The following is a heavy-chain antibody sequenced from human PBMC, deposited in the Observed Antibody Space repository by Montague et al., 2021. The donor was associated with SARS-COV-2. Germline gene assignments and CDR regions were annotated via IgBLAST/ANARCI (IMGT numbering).Heavy chain of an antibody. Sequence: SETLSLTCTVSSGSVYGHYLAWIRQPPGKGLECIAYIFYTGATYYNPSLESRVSISVDTSKNQFSLKLSSVTAADTAVYYCARGRPVSQFLGTYSSSWYWFDPWGQGTLVTVSS. J-gene: IGHJ5*02. CDR1: SGSVYGHY. CDR2: IFYTGAT. CDR3: ARGRPVSQFLGTYSSSWYWFDP. V-gene: IGHV4-59*02. D-gene: IGHD6-13*01.